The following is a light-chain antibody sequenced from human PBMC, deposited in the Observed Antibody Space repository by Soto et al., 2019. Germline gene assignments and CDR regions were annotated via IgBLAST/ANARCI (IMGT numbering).Light chain of an antibody. V-gene: IGKV3-20*01. CDR1: QTVRNNY. CDR2: DAS. Sequence: EFVLTQSPGTLSLSPGERATLSCRASQTVRNNYLAWYQQKPAQAPRLLTYDASSSATGIPDRFSGGGSGTDFTLTISRLEPEDFAVYYCQQFSSYPLTFGGGTKVDIK. CDR3: QQFSSYPLT. J-gene: IGKJ4*01.